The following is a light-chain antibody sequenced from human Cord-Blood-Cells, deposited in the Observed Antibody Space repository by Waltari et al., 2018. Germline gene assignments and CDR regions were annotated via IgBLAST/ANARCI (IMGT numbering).Light chain of an antibody. Sequence: QSALTQPASVSGSPGQSITISRTGTSSDVGSYNLVSWSHQHTGKAPKLMIYEGSKRPSGVSNRFSGSKSGNTASLTISGLQAEDEADYYCCSYAGSSTFEGVFGGGTKLTVL. J-gene: IGLJ3*02. CDR3: CSYAGSSTFEGV. CDR1: SSDVGSYNL. V-gene: IGLV2-23*03. CDR2: EGS.